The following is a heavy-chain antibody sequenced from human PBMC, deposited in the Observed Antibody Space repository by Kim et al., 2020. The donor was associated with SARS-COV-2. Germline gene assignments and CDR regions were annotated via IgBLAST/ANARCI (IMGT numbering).Heavy chain of an antibody. D-gene: IGHD2-2*01. V-gene: IGHV4-34*01. CDR3: ARGHSTSGYDY. J-gene: IGHJ4*02. CDR2: INHSGYT. Sequence: SETLSLTCAVDGESFSGYYWSWIRQAPGKGLEWIGEINHSGYTNDNPSLQSRVTLSVDTSNNQFSLRLSSVTAADTAIYYCARGHSTSGYDYRDQGVLVT. CDR1: GESFSGYY.